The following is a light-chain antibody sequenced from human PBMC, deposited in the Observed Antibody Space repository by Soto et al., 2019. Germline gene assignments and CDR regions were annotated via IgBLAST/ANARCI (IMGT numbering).Light chain of an antibody. CDR3: QRYDSISMYT. J-gene: IGKJ2*01. CDR1: QSISGW. CDR2: DAS. Sequence: DIPMTQSPSTLSASVGDRVTITCRASQSISGWLAWYQQRPGKAPKVLIYDASKLESGVPSRFSGSGSGTEFTLAISSLQPNDFATYYCQRYDSISMYTFGQGTK. V-gene: IGKV1-5*01.